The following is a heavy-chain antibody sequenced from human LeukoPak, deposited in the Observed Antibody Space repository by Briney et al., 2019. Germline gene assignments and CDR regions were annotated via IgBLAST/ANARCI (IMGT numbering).Heavy chain of an antibody. CDR2: ISSDGSNE. CDR1: GFIFSNYV. J-gene: IGHJ4*02. Sequence: PGRSLRLSCAASGFIFSNYVMHWVRQTPGEGLEWVAVISSDGSNEFYADSVKGRFTISRDNSKNTLYLQMNSLRPEDTAVYYCAKEGGGEYFDYWGQGTLVTVSS. CDR3: AKEGGGEYFDY. D-gene: IGHD3-16*01. V-gene: IGHV3-30*18.